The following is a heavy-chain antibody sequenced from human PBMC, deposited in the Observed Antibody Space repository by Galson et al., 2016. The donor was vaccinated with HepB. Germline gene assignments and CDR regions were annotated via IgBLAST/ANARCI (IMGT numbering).Heavy chain of an antibody. Sequence: SLRLSCAASGFSFSDYWMNWVRQAPGKGLEWVANIRPEGSGKNYVDSVEGRFTISRDNPKKSLHLQMNILRAEDTAVYYCARGLDATMGGGWHYGMDVWGQGTTVTVSS. D-gene: IGHD5-18*01. CDR2: IRPEGSGK. CDR1: GFSFSDYW. CDR3: ARGLDATMGGGWHYGMDV. J-gene: IGHJ6*02. V-gene: IGHV3-7*01.